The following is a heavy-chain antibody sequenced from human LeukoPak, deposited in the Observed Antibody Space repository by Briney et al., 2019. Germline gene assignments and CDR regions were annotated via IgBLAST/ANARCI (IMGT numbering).Heavy chain of an antibody. V-gene: IGHV3-48*02. J-gene: IGHJ1*01. Sequence: GGSLRLSCVASGFTFSTYIMNRVRQAPGKGLEWVSYISSDSTTMNYADSVRGRFIISRDNAKSSLFLQMNSLRDEDTAVYYCARGTATTGGYFQHCGPGTLVTVSS. CDR2: ISSDSTTM. CDR3: ARGTATTGGYFQH. CDR1: GFTFSTYI. D-gene: IGHD1-1*01.